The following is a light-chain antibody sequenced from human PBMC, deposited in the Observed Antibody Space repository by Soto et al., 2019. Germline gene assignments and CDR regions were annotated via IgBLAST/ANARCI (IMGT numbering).Light chain of an antibody. CDR3: RRRTDGLT. CDR1: QSVSRY. J-gene: IGKJ4*01. V-gene: IGKV3-11*01. Sequence: IVLTQSPGTLSLSPGERATLSCRASQSVSRYLAWYQQKPGQAPRLVMYDASNRATAIPARFSGSGSGTGFTRTISNLEPEDCAVYYCRRRTDGLTCGGGTKVEIK. CDR2: DAS.